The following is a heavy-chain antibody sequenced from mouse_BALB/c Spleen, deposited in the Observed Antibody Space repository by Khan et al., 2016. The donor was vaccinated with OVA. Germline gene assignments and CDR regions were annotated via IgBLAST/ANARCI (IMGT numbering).Heavy chain of an antibody. J-gene: IGHJ3*01. Sequence: QVQLQQSGAELVKPGASVKLSCKASGYTFTSYYMYWVKQRPGQGLEWIGGINPSNGGTYFNEKFKSKATLTGDKASSTAYMQLSSLTSEDSAVYYCTRSGWATFAYWGQGTLVTVSA. CDR2: INPSNGGT. CDR3: TRSGWATFAY. CDR1: GYTFTSYY. V-gene: IGHV1S81*02. D-gene: IGHD1-1*02.